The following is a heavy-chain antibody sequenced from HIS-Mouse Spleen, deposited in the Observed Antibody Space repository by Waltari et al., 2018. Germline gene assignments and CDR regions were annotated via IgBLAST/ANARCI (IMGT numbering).Heavy chain of an antibody. V-gene: IGHV1-8*01. CDR1: GYTFTSYD. D-gene: IGHD6-19*01. CDR3: ARVMAGPAYYFDY. Sequence: QVQLVQSGAEVKTPGASVTVSCTASGYTFTSYDLHWVRPATGQGLEWMGWMNPNSGNTGYAQKFQGRVTMTRNTSISTAYMELSSLRSEDTAVYYCARVMAGPAYYFDYWGQGTLVTVSS. CDR2: MNPNSGNT. J-gene: IGHJ4*02.